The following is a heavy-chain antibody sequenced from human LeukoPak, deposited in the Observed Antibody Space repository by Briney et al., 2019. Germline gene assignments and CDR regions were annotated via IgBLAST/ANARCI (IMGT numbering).Heavy chain of an antibody. CDR3: ASGGAAYCSSASCHRMEYFDY. V-gene: IGHV1-2*02. CDR1: GYTFSGYY. J-gene: IGHJ4*02. D-gene: IGHD2-2*01. CDR2: INPNSGGT. Sequence: GASVKVSCKASGYTFSGYYIHWVRQAPGQGLEWLGWINPNSGGTNYAQKFQGRATMTRDTSISTAYMELSRLRSDDTAVYYCASGGAAYCSSASCHRMEYFDYWGQGTLVTVSS.